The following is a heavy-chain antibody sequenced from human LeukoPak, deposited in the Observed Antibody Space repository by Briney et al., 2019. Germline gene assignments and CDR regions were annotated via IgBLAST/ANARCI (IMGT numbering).Heavy chain of an antibody. V-gene: IGHV1-69*13. CDR1: GGTFSSYA. J-gene: IGHJ4*02. CDR3: ARTRMYRGKSRQLVDFDY. D-gene: IGHD6-13*01. CDR2: IIPIFGTA. Sequence: ASVKVSCKASGGTFSSYAISWVRQAPGQGLEWMGGIIPIFGTANYAQKFQGRVTITADESTSTAYMELSSLRSEDTAVYYCARTRMYRGKSRQLVDFDYWGQGTLVTVSS.